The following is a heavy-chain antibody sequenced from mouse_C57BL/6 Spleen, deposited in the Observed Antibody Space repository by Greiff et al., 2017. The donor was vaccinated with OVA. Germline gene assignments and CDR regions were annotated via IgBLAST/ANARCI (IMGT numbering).Heavy chain of an antibody. J-gene: IGHJ3*01. V-gene: IGHV1-61*01. CDR2: IYPSDSET. CDR1: GYTFTSYW. Sequence: VQLQQPGAELVRPGSSVKLSCKASGYTFTSYWMDWVKQRPGQGLEWIGNIYPSDSETHYNQKFKDKATLTVDKSSSTAYMQLSSLTSEDSAVYYCAREEANWEFAYWGQGTLVTVSA. D-gene: IGHD4-1*01. CDR3: AREEANWEFAY.